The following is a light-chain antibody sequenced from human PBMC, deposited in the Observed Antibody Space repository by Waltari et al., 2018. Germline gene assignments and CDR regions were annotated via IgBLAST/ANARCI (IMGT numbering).Light chain of an antibody. CDR3: MQTLQTPRT. Sequence: DIVMTRSPLSLPVTPGEPASISCRSSQSLLHSNGYNYLDWYLQKPGQSPQLLIYLGSNRASGVPDRFSGSGSGTDFTLKISRVEAEDVGVYYCMQTLQTPRTFGLGTKVETK. V-gene: IGKV2-28*01. CDR2: LGS. CDR1: QSLLHSNGYNY. J-gene: IGKJ1*01.